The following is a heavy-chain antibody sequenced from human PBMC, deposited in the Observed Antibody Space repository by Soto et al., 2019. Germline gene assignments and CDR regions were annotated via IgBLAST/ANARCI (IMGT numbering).Heavy chain of an antibody. D-gene: IGHD3-22*01. Sequence: EVQLLESGGGLVQPGGSLRLSCAASGFTFSNYAMSWVRQAPGKGLEWVSAITGSGGGTNYADSVKGRFTISRDNSKNTLYLQMNGLRAEDRAVYYCAKDRAISGSYGMDVWGQGTTVTVSS. J-gene: IGHJ6*02. CDR1: GFTFSNYA. CDR3: AKDRAISGSYGMDV. CDR2: ITGSGGGT. V-gene: IGHV3-23*01.